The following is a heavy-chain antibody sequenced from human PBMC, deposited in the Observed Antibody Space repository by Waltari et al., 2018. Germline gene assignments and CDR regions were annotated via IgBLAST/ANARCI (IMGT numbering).Heavy chain of an antibody. D-gene: IGHD1-1*01. CDR3: ARSYTGSPIDV. J-gene: IGHJ6*02. CDR1: GFIFSDYY. Sequence: QVQLVESGGGLVKPGGSLRLSCAASGFIFSDYYMSWVRQAPGKGLEWVSYISNSGLSMYYADSVKGRFTISRDDSKKSVYLQMSSLNTEDTAIYFCARSYTGSPIDVWGQGTTVTVSS. CDR2: ISNSGLSM. V-gene: IGHV3-11*01.